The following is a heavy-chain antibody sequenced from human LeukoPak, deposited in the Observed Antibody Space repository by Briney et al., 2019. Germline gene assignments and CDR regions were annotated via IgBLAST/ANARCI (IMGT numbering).Heavy chain of an antibody. CDR1: GGSFSNYY. CDR2: INDSGRA. D-gene: IGHD1-7*01. CDR3: ARRWNYGRNYYIDV. Sequence: PSETLSLTCAVYGGSFSNYYWSWIRQPPGKGLDCVAEINDSGRANYNPSLMSRVTVSVDTSKNQFSLRLTSVTATDTAVYYCARRWNYGRNYYIDVWGKGATVSVSS. V-gene: IGHV4-34*01. J-gene: IGHJ6*03.